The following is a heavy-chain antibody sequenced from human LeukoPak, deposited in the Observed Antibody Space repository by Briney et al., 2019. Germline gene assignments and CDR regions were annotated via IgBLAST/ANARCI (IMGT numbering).Heavy chain of an antibody. CDR3: ARFFYDYGGNSGGDAFDI. Sequence: PGTSLRLSCAASGITFTIAGMHWVRQVPGKGLEWVAVISSDGRKIYYADSVKGRFTISRDNSKNTLYLQMNSLRAEDTAVYYCARFFYDYGGNSGGDAFDIWGQGTMVTVSS. V-gene: IGHV3-30*03. D-gene: IGHD4-23*01. J-gene: IGHJ3*02. CDR2: ISSDGRKI. CDR1: GITFTIAG.